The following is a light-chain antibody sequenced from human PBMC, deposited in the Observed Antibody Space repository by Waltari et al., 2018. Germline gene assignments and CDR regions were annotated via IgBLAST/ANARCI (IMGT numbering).Light chain of an antibody. CDR1: QDIDNY. Sequence: DIQMTQSPSSLSASVGDRVAITCQASQDIDNYLNWYQQKPGRAPKLLISDASNLEIGVPSRFIGSGSGTDFVFIISSLQPEDTATYYCQQHDSLPGTFGQGTRLDIK. CDR2: DAS. J-gene: IGKJ2*02. V-gene: IGKV1-33*01. CDR3: QQHDSLPGT.